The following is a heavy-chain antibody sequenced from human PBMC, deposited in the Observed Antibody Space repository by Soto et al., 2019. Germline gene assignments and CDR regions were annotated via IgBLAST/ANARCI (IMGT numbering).Heavy chain of an antibody. V-gene: IGHV1-18*04. J-gene: IGHJ6*02. CDR2: ISSYNSNNGDA. D-gene: IGHD1-1*01. Sequence: ASVKVSCKTSGYTFSNYAISWVRQAPGQGLEWMGWISSYNSNNGDAKSAQMLQGRVTMTIDTSATAAYMELRSLRSDDTAVYYCARAELERGEVGYFGMDVWGQGTTVTVSS. CDR1: GYTFSNYA. CDR3: ARAELERGEVGYFGMDV.